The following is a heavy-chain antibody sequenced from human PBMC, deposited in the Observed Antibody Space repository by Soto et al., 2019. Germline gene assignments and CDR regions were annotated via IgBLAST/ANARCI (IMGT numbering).Heavy chain of an antibody. V-gene: IGHV3-23*01. J-gene: IGHJ3*02. CDR2: ISGSGGST. Sequence: EVQLLESGGGLVQPGGSLRLSCAASGFTFSSYAMSWVRQAPGKGLEWVSAISGSGGSTYYADSVKGRFTISRDNSKNTLYLQLNRLRAEDTAVYYCAKDEWLRCPALGAFDIWGQGTMVTVSS. D-gene: IGHD5-12*01. CDR3: AKDEWLRCPALGAFDI. CDR1: GFTFSSYA.